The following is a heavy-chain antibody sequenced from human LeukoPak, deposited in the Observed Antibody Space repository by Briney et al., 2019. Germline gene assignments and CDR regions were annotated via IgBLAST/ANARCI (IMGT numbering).Heavy chain of an antibody. J-gene: IGHJ4*01. CDR2: IWNDGSNK. Sequence: GGSLRLSCAPSRFTFSSHGMHWVRQGPGKGLEWVAFIWNDGSNKYYADSVKGRFTISRDNAKNTLFLQMYSLRADDTAVYFCSRGREYISNWNPFDFWGHGTLVTVSS. CDR1: RFTFSSHG. D-gene: IGHD6-13*01. CDR3: SRGREYISNWNPFDF. V-gene: IGHV3-33*01.